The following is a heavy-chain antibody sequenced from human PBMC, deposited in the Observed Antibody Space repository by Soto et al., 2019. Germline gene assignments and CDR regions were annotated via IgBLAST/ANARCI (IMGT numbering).Heavy chain of an antibody. V-gene: IGHV1-18*01. CDR1: GYTFTNYG. Sequence: ASVKVSCKASGYTFTNYGISWVRQAPGQGLEWMGWISAYDGNTNYAQKLQGRVTMTTDTSTSTAYMELRSLRSDDTAVYYCARVGVRCSGYDPCFDYWGQGTLVTVSS. CDR3: ARVGVRCSGYDPCFDY. J-gene: IGHJ4*02. D-gene: IGHD5-12*01. CDR2: ISAYDGNT.